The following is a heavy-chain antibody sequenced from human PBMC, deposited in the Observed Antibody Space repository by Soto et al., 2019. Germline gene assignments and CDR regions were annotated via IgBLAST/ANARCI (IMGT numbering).Heavy chain of an antibody. D-gene: IGHD2-2*01. J-gene: IGHJ5*02. V-gene: IGHV1-2*02. CDR1: GYTFTGYY. CDR3: ARAVGGIVVVPAAILANWFDP. CDR2: INPNSGGT. Sequence: QVQLVQSGAEVKKPGASVKVSCKASGYTFTGYYMHWVRQAPGQGLEWMGWINPNSGGTNYAQKLQGRVTMTRDTSISTAYMELSRLRSDDTAVYYCARAVGGIVVVPAAILANWFDPWGQGTLVTVSS.